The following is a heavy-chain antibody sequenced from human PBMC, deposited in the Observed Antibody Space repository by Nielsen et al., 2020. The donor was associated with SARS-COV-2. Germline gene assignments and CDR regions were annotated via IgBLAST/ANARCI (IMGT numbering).Heavy chain of an antibody. D-gene: IGHD3-10*01. CDR2: ISYDGSNK. V-gene: IGHV3-30-3*01. CDR3: ARVSGSSPQFDYYYYGMDV. CDR1: GFTFSSYA. J-gene: IGHJ6*02. Sequence: GESLKISCAASGFTFSSYAMHWVRQAPGKGLEWVAVISYDGSNKYYADSVKGRFTISRDNSKNTLYLQMNSRRAEDTAVYYCARVSGSSPQFDYYYYGMDVWGQGTTVTVSS.